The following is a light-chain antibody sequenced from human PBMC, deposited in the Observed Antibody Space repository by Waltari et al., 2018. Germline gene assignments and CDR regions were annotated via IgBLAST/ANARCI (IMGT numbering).Light chain of an antibody. CDR3: QQCDDVPFT. J-gene: IGKJ3*01. CDR2: DAS. V-gene: IGKV1-33*01. Sequence: IQMTQSPTSLSASVGDRVTITCQASQDISNCLNWYQQKPGRAPKLLIYDASILEPGVPSRLSGSGSGTHFSFTISGLQTDDIGTYFCQQCDDVPFTFGPGTKVEMK. CDR1: QDISNC.